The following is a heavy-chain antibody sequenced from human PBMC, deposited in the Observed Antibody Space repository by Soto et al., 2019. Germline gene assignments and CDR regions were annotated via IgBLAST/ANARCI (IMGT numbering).Heavy chain of an antibody. J-gene: IGHJ4*02. CDR1: GFTFSNAW. Sequence: GGSLRLSCAASGFTFSNAWMSWVRQAPGKGLEWVGRIKSKTDGGTTDYAAPVKGRFTISRDDSKNTLYLQMNSLKTEDTAVYYCCLYYYDSSGYFFDYWGQGTLVTVSS. V-gene: IGHV3-15*01. D-gene: IGHD3-22*01. CDR2: IKSKTDGGTT. CDR3: CLYYYDSSGYFFDY.